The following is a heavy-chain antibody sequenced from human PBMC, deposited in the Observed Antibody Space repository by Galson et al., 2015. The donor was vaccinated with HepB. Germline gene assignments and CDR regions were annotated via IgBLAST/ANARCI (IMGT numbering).Heavy chain of an antibody. D-gene: IGHD1-26*01. Sequence: SLRLSCAGSRFTFSSYWMHWVRQPPGKGLVWVSRIYSDGSITNYADSVKGRFTISRDNAKNTLYLQMNSLRAEDTAVYYCARDPGVGATQRGFDYWGQGTLVTVSS. J-gene: IGHJ4*02. CDR3: ARDPGVGATQRGFDY. CDR1: RFTFSSYW. V-gene: IGHV3-74*01. CDR2: IYSDGSIT.